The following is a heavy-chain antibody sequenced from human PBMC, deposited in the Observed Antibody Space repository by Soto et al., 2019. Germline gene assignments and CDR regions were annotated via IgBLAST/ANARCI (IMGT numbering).Heavy chain of an antibody. CDR1: GYTFIRYW. J-gene: IGHJ4*02. CDR3: ARGIGASGTGFDF. CDR2: TYPGDSDT. V-gene: IGHV5-51*01. Sequence: PWESLKISCKCSGYTFIRYWIGWVRQKPGHGLEWMGITYPGDSDTRYSPSFQGQVTISADKSTSTAYIHWSSLKASETAIYYCARGIGASGTGFDFWGQGTLVTISS. D-gene: IGHD3-16*01.